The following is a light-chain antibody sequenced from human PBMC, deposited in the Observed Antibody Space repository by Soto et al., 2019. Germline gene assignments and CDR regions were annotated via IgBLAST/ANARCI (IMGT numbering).Light chain of an antibody. Sequence: EIVLTQSPATLSLSPGERATLSCRASQSISNSLAWYQQKPGQAPSLLIFDASKRATGIPARFSGSGSGTEFTLTISSLQSEDFAVYYCQQYNNWPRTFGQGTKVDIK. J-gene: IGKJ1*01. CDR2: DAS. CDR1: QSISNS. CDR3: QQYNNWPRT. V-gene: IGKV3D-15*01.